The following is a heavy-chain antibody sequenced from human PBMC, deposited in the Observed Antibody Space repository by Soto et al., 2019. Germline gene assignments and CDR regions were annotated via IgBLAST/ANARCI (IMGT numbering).Heavy chain of an antibody. D-gene: IGHD2-2*01. V-gene: IGHV4-59*01. J-gene: IGHJ4*02. Sequence: PSETLSLTCTVSGGSISSYYWSWIRQPPGKGLEWIGYIYYSGSTNYNPSLKSRVTISVDTSKNQFSLKLSSVTAADTAVYYRASQLNEKSDYWGQGTLVTVSS. CDR1: GGSISSYY. CDR2: IYYSGST. CDR3: ASQLNEKSDY.